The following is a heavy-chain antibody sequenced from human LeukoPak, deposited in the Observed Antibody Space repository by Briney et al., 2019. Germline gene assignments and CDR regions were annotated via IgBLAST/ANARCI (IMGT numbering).Heavy chain of an antibody. CDR2: FYSSGSA. J-gene: IGHJ4*02. Sequence: PSETLSLTCTVSGGSISSSSYYWGWIRQPPGKGLEWIGSFYSSGSAYYNPSLKSRVTISVDTSNNQFSLKLSSVTAADTAVYYCARRLRSGNYGREGYRGQGTLVTVSS. CDR1: GGSISSSSYY. D-gene: IGHD1-26*01. V-gene: IGHV4-39*01. CDR3: ARRLRSGNYGREGY.